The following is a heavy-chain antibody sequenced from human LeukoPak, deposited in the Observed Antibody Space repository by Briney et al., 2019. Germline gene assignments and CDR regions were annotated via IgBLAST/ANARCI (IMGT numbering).Heavy chain of an antibody. V-gene: IGHV4-39*01. J-gene: IGHJ4*02. CDR2: IYYSGST. D-gene: IGHD3-3*01. Sequence: PSETLSLTCTVSGGSISSSSYYWGWIRQPPGKGLEWIGSIYYSGSTYYNPSLKSRVTISVDTSKNQFSLKLSSVTAADTAVYYCAILRVFLPFHYWAQGTLVTVSS. CDR3: AILRVFLPFHY. CDR1: GGSISSSSYY.